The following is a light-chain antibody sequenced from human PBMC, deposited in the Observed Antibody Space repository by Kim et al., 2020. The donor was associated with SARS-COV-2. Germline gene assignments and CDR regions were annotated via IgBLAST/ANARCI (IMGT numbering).Light chain of an antibody. CDR3: LQYNSYWT. CDR1: QSISTW. J-gene: IGKJ1*01. Sequence: SASVGDRVTITCRASQSISTWLAWYQQKPGKAPKLLMYKASRLESGVPSRFSGSGSGTEFTLTINSLQPDDFASYYCLQYNSYWTFGQGTKVEI. V-gene: IGKV1-5*03. CDR2: KAS.